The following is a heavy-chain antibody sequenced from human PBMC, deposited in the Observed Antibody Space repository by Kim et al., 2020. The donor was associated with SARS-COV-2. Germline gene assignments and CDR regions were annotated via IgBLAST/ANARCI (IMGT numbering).Heavy chain of an antibody. D-gene: IGHD2-2*01. V-gene: IGHV3-15*01. CDR2: IKSKTDGGTT. CDR3: TTDPVVGPAAIVY. CDR1: GFTFSNAW. Sequence: GGSLRLSCAASGFTFSNAWMSWVRQAPGKGLEWVGRIKSKTDGGTTDYAAPVKGRFTISRDDSKNTLYLQMNSLKTEDTAVYYCTTDPVVGPAAIVYWGQGTLVTVSS. J-gene: IGHJ4*02.